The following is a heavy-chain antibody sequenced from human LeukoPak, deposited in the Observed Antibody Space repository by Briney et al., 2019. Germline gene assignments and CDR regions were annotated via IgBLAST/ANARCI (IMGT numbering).Heavy chain of an antibody. CDR3: ARLASDSSGWLSTEDDEIFDY. CDR1: GYTFTSYG. D-gene: IGHD6-19*01. Sequence: ASVKVSCKASGYTFTSYGISWVRQAPGQGLEWMGWISAYNGNTNYAQKLQGRVTMTTDTSTSTAYMELRSLRSEDTAVYYCARLASDSSGWLSTEDDEIFDYWGQGTLVTVSS. CDR2: ISAYNGNT. V-gene: IGHV1-18*01. J-gene: IGHJ4*02.